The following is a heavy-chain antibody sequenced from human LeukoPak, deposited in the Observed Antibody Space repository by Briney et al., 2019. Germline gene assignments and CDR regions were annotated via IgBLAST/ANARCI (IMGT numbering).Heavy chain of an antibody. CDR1: GGTFSSYA. V-gene: IGHV1-69*05. CDR3: ARDGRAVSWYNWNYDLENWFDP. Sequence: VASVKVSCKASGGTFSSYAISWVRQAPGQGLEWMGRIIPIFGTANYAQKFQGRVTITTDESTSTAYMELSSLRSEDTAVYYCARDGRAVSWYNWNYDLENWFDPWGQGTLVTVSS. J-gene: IGHJ5*02. CDR2: IIPIFGTA. D-gene: IGHD1-7*01.